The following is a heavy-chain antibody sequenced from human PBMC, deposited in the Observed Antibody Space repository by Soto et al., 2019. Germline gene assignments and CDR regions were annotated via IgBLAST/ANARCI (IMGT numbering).Heavy chain of an antibody. J-gene: IGHJ5*02. CDR1: CGSIRSFY. CDR2: IYYTGST. CDR3: ARHTSTINLHFDP. D-gene: IGHD5-12*01. Sequence: PSELLSLTCTVSCGSIRSFYWRWISQPPGKGLEWIGSIYYTGSTYYNPSLKSRVTMSVDASDNQVSLKLNSVTAADTAVYYCARHTSTINLHFDPWGQGTTVTVSS. V-gene: IGHV4-39*01.